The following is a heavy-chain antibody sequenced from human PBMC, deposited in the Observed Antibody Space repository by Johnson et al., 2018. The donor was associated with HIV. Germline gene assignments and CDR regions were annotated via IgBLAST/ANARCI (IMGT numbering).Heavy chain of an antibody. V-gene: IGHV3-30*14. CDR3: GRAKGNSYYGSGHDAFDI. D-gene: IGHD3-10*01. CDR2: ISYDGRNT. J-gene: IGHJ3*02. Sequence: QVQLVESGGGVVQPGRSLRLSCAASGFTVSSYYMSWVRQAPGKGLEWVAAISYDGRNTYFADSVKGRFTISRDNSKNTLFLQLNSLRAEDTAVYYCGRAKGNSYYGSGHDAFDIWGQGTMVTVSS. CDR1: GFTVSSYY.